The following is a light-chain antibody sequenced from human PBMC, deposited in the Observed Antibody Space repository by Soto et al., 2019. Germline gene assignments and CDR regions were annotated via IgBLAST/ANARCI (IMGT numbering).Light chain of an antibody. J-gene: IGKJ3*01. CDR1: PSISSY. CDR3: QQSYSTPFP. Sequence: DLQMTQSPSSLSASVGDRVTITCRASPSISSYLNWYQQKPGKAPKLLIYAAARLQSWVPSRFSGSGSGTDFTLTISSLQPEEFATYYCQQSYSTPFPFGPGTKVYIK. V-gene: IGKV1-39*01. CDR2: AAA.